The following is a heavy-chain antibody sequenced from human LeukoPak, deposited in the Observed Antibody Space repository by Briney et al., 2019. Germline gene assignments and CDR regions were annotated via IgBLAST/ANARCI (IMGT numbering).Heavy chain of an antibody. Sequence: GGSLRLSCAASGFTFSSYSMNWVRQAPGKGLEWVSSISSSSSYIYYADSVKGRFTISRDNAKISLYLQMNSLRAEDTAVYYCARAASYYYYYYGMDVWGQGTTVTVSS. CDR2: ISSSSSYI. CDR1: GFTFSSYS. J-gene: IGHJ6*02. V-gene: IGHV3-21*01. D-gene: IGHD2-2*01. CDR3: ARAASYYYYYYGMDV.